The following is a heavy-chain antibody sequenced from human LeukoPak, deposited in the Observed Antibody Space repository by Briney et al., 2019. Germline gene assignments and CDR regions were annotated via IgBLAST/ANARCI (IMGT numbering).Heavy chain of an antibody. CDR2: IIPIFGTA. D-gene: IGHD2-15*01. V-gene: IGHV1-69*05. CDR1: GGTFSSYA. J-gene: IGHJ5*02. Sequence: SVKVSCKASGGTFSSYAIRWVRQAPGQGLEWMGRIIPIFGTANYAQKFQGRVTITTDESTSTAYMELSSLRSEDTAVYYCARDKYCSGGSCYFGWFDPWGQGTLVTVSS. CDR3: ARDKYCSGGSCYFGWFDP.